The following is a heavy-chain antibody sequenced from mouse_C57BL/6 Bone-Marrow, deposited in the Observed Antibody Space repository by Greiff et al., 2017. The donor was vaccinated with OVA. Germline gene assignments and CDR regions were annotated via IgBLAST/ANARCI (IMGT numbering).Heavy chain of an antibody. D-gene: IGHD2-4*01. CDR2: IDPETGGT. CDR3: TRAIYYDYDGFAD. Sequence: VQLQQSGAELVRPGASVTLSCKASGYTFTDYEMHWVKQTPVHGLEWIGAIDPETGGTAYNQKVKGKAILTADKSSSTAYMELRSLTSEDSAVYYCTRAIYYDYDGFADWGQGTLVTVSA. V-gene: IGHV1-15*01. CDR1: GYTFTDYE. J-gene: IGHJ3*01.